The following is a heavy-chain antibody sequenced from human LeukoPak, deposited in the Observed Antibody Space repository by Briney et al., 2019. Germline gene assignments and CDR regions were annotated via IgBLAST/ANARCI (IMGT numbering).Heavy chain of an antibody. Sequence: PGRSLRVSCAASGFTFDDYAMHWVRQAPGKGLEWVSGISWNSGSIGYADSVKGRFTISRDNAKNSLYLQMNSLRAEDTALYYCAKDMRYYGMDVWGQGTTVTVSS. CDR1: GFTFDDYA. CDR2: ISWNSGSI. J-gene: IGHJ6*02. CDR3: AKDMRYYGMDV. V-gene: IGHV3-9*01.